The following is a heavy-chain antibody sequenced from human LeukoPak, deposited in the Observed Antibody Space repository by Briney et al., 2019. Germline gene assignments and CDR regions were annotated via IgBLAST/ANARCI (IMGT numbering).Heavy chain of an antibody. D-gene: IGHD3-22*01. J-gene: IGHJ3*02. CDR1: GGSISSSSYY. CDR3: ATTHYYDTDDAFDI. V-gene: IGHV4-39*07. CDR2: IYHSGST. Sequence: SETLSLTCTVSGGSISSSSYYWGWIRQPPGKGLEWIGSIYHSGSTNYNPSLKSRVTVSVDKSKNQFSLKLSSVTAADTAVYYCATTHYYDTDDAFDIWGQGTMVTVSS.